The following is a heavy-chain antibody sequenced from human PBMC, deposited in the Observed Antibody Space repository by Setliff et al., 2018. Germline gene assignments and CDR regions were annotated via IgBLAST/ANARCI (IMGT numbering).Heavy chain of an antibody. CDR3: ARTDDYYNFYAY. J-gene: IGHJ4*02. CDR1: GGSFSGYY. Sequence: ETLSLTCAVYGGSFSGYYWSWIRQPPGKRLEWIGYIYYSGSTYYNPSLKSRVTISIDASKNQFSLKLDSVTAADTAVYYCARTDDYYNFYAYWGQGTLVTVSS. CDR2: IYYSGST. V-gene: IGHV4-59*12. D-gene: IGHD3-3*01.